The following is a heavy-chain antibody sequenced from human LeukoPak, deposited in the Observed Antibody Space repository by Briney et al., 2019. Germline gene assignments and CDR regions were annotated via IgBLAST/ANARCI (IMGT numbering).Heavy chain of an antibody. D-gene: IGHD6-19*01. CDR1: GSTFSSYS. CDR2: ISATSSYI. Sequence: GGSLRLSCAASGSTFSSYSMSWVRQTPGKGLEWVSSISATSSYIYYADSARGRFTISRDNAKNSLYLQMNSLRAEDTAVYYCARDKTEQWLVLEAFDIWGQGTVVTVSS. V-gene: IGHV3-21*01. J-gene: IGHJ3*02. CDR3: ARDKTEQWLVLEAFDI.